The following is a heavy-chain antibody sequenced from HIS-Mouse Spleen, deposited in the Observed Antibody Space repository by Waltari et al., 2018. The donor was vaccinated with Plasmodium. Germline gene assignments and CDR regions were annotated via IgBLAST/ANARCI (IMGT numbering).Heavy chain of an antibody. CDR3: AREGGYCSGGSCYSGQGFDI. V-gene: IGHV3-30-3*01. J-gene: IGHJ3*02. CDR1: GFTFSSYA. Sequence: QVQLVESGGGVVQPGRSLRLSCAASGFTFSSYAMHWVRQAPGKGLVWVAVISYDGSNKYYADSVKGRFTISRDNSKNTLYLQMNSLRAEDTAVYYCAREGGYCSGGSCYSGQGFDIWGQGTMVTVSS. CDR2: ISYDGSNK. D-gene: IGHD2-15*01.